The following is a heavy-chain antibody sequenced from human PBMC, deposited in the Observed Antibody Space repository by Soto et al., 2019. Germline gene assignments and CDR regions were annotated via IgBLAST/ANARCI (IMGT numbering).Heavy chain of an antibody. CDR1: GFTFSSYW. J-gene: IGHJ4*02. V-gene: IGHV3-7*04. CDR2: IKQDESDK. D-gene: IGHD4-17*01. CDR3: VRSRYGGCFDF. Sequence: EVQLVESGGGLVQPGGSLRLSCAASGFTFSSYWMTWVRQAPGKGLEWVANIKQDESDKYYVDSVKGRFTISRDNTKDSLHLQINSLRAEDTAVYYCVRSRYGGCFDFWGQGTLVTVSS.